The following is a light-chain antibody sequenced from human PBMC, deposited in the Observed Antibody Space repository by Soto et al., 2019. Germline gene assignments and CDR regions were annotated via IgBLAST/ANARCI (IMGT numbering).Light chain of an antibody. J-gene: IGLJ1*01. V-gene: IGLV2-14*01. CDR2: EVS. CDR3: SSYTSSSTYV. CDR1: SSDVGGYHY. Sequence: QSALTQPASGSGSPGQSITISCTGTSSDVGGYHYVSWYQQHPGKAPKLMIYEVSNRPSGVSNRFSGSKSGNTASLTISGLQAEDEADYYFSSYTSSSTYVFGTGTKVTVL.